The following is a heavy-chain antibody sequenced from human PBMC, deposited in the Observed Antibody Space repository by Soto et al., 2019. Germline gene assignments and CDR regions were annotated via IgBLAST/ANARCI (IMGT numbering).Heavy chain of an antibody. J-gene: IGHJ5*02. V-gene: IGHV3-23*01. D-gene: IGHD1-1*01. CDR1: GFTFSSYA. CDR2: ISGSGGST. CDR3: AKDLGLEPPPPFFDP. Sequence: PGGSLRLSCAAPGFTFSSYAMSWVRQAPGKGLEWVSAISGSGGSTYYADSVKGRFTIARDNSKNTLYLQMNSLRAEDTAVYYCAKDLGLEPPPPFFDPWGQGTLVTVSS.